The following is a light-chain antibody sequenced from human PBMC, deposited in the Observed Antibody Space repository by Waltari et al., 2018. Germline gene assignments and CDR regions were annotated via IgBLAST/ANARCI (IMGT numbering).Light chain of an antibody. Sequence: QSALTQPASVSGSPGQSITISCTGTSRDVGAYTYISWYQHHPGKVPKVIIFDVSNRPAGVSNLFSGSKSGNTASLTISGLKAEDEADYYCTSYTSRNTLGFGSGTKVTVL. CDR3: TSYTSRNTLG. CDR2: DVS. CDR1: SRDVGAYTY. J-gene: IGLJ1*01. V-gene: IGLV2-14*01.